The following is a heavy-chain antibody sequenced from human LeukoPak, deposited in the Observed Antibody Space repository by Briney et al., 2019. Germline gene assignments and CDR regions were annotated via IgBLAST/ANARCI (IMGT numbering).Heavy chain of an antibody. D-gene: IGHD2-2*02. CDR1: GFTFSSYN. CDR2: ISSSSSYI. Sequence: KSGGSLRLSCAASGFTFSSYNMNWVRQAPGKGLEWVSSISSSSSYIYYADSVKGRFTISRDNAKNSLYLQMNSLRAEDTAVYYCAREYLCSSTSCYSAFDIWGQGTMVTVSS. CDR3: AREYLCSSTSCYSAFDI. J-gene: IGHJ3*02. V-gene: IGHV3-21*01.